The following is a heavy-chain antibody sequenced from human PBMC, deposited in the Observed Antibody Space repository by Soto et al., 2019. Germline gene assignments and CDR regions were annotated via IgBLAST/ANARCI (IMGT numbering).Heavy chain of an antibody. J-gene: IGHJ6*02. CDR3: ARARDYDLLTAREYALDV. Sequence: QVQLVQSGAEVKKPGSSVRVSCKVSGGSFRNYGITWVRQSPGQGLEWMGGIMPVFGTAVYAQKFQGRVTISADELTTTASLELRSLSSDDTAVYFCARARDYDLLTAREYALDVWGQGPRSPS. CDR2: IMPVFGTA. V-gene: IGHV1-69*01. CDR1: GGSFRNYG. D-gene: IGHD3-9*01.